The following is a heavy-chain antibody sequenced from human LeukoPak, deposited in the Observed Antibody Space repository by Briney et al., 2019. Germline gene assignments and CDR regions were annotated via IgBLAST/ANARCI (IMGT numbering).Heavy chain of an antibody. D-gene: IGHD3-3*02. J-gene: IGHJ4*02. CDR2: INHSGST. CDR1: GGSFSGYY. V-gene: IGHV4-34*01. CDR3: ARAHFWSGYYKY. Sequence: PLETLSLTCAVYGGSFSGYYWSWLRQPPGGGLEWLGEINHSGSTNYNPSLKSQVTISVDPSKNQFSLKLSSVAATDTAVYYCARAHFWSGYYKYWGQGTLVTVSS.